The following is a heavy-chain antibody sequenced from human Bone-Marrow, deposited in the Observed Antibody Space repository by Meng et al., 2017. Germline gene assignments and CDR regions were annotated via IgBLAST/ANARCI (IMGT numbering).Heavy chain of an antibody. D-gene: IGHD6-13*01. J-gene: IGHJ3*02. V-gene: IGHV3-9*01. CDR2: ISWNSGSI. CDR1: GFTFDDYA. Sequence: SLKISCAASGFTFDDYAMHWVRQAPGKGLEWVSGISWNSGSIGYADSVKGRFTISRDNAKNSLYLQMNSLRAEDTALYYCAKTRQAAAAEGVLDAFDIWGQGTMVPSPQ. CDR3: AKTRQAAAAEGVLDAFDI.